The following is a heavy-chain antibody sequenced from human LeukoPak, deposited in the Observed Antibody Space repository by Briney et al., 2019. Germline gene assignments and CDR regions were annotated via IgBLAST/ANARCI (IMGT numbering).Heavy chain of an antibody. CDR3: ARVSILRGYYYMDV. CDR2: FDPEDGET. D-gene: IGHD2-21*01. V-gene: IGHV1-24*01. J-gene: IGHJ6*03. CDR1: GYTLTELS. Sequence: ASVKVSCKVSGYTLTELSMHWVRQAPGKGLEWMGGFDPEDGETIYAQKFQGRVTMTTDTSTSTAYMELRSPRSDDTAVYYCARVSILRGYYYMDVWGKGTTVTVSS.